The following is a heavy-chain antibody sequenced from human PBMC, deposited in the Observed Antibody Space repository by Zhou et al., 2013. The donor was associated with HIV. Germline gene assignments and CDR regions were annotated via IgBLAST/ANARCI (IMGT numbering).Heavy chain of an antibody. D-gene: IGHD3-10*01. CDR1: GYTFIGYY. CDR2: MNPNSGKG. J-gene: IGHJ6*02. Sequence: QVQLVQSGAVVKQPGASVKVSCKASGYTFIGYYMFWVRQAPGQGLEWMGWMNPNSGKGYYAQRFQGRVTMSRNISTTTAHMELSSLTSEDTAVYYCGRRGSWGDRTTIIRGGVDVWGQGTTVSVSS. CDR3: GRRGSWGDRTTIIRGGVDV. V-gene: IGHV1-8*01.